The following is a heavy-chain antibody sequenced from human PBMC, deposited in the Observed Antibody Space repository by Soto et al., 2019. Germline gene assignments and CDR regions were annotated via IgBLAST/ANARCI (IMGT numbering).Heavy chain of an antibody. CDR1: GGSISSGGYY. Sequence: SETLSLTCTVSGGSISSGGYYWSWIRQHPGKGLEWIGYIYYSGSTYYNPSLKSRVTISVDTSKNQFSLKLSSVTAADTAVYYCAMYWSGYSEHDYWGQGTLVTVSS. J-gene: IGHJ4*02. V-gene: IGHV4-31*03. CDR3: AMYWSGYSEHDY. CDR2: IYYSGST. D-gene: IGHD3-3*01.